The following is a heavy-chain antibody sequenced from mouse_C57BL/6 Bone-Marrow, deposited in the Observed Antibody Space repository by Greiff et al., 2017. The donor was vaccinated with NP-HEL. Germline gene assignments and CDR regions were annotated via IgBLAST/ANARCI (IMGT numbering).Heavy chain of an antibody. D-gene: IGHD2-5*01. V-gene: IGHV1-49*01. CDR1: YFAFMASA. J-gene: IGHJ3*01. Sequence: LQQSGAELVRPGSSVKLSCTDSYFAFMASAMHWVKQRPGHGLEWIGSFTMYSDATEYSENFKGKATLTANTSSSTAYMELSSLTSEDSAVYYCAGGDSNYKFAYWGQGTLVTVSA. CDR2: FTMYSDAT. CDR3: AGGDSNYKFAY.